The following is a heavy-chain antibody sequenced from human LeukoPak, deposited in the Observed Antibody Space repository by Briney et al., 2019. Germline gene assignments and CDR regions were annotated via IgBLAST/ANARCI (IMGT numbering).Heavy chain of an antibody. CDR2: ISWNSGSI. Sequence: GGSLRLSCAASGFTFDDYAMHWVRQAPGKGLEWVSGISWNSGSIGYADSVKGRFTISRDSAKNSLYLQMNSLRAEDTALYYCAKVYYYDSSGPFDYWGQGTLVTVSS. D-gene: IGHD3-22*01. CDR1: GFTFDDYA. CDR3: AKVYYYDSSGPFDY. V-gene: IGHV3-9*01. J-gene: IGHJ4*02.